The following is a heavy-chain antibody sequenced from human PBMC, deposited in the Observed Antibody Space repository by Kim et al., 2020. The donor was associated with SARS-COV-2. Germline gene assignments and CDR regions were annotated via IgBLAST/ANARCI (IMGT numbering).Heavy chain of an antibody. D-gene: IGHD1-1*01. J-gene: IGHJ4*02. CDR3: ARDQGGRYVDY. CDR1: GDSFSSVAYY. Sequence: SETLSLTFAVSGDSFSSVAYYWSWIRRPPGRGLEWIGYISYSGSKYFNPSLQSRVTMSVDTSKNQFSLDLSSVTAADTAVYFCARDQGGRYVDYWGQGALVTVSS. V-gene: IGHV4-30-4*01. CDR2: ISYSGSK.